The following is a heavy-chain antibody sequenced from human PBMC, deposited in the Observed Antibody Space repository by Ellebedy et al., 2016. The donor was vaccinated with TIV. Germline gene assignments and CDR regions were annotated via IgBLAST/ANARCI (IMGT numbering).Heavy chain of an antibody. CDR1: GYTFSSYG. Sequence: ASVKVSCKAPGYTFSSYGISWVRQAPGQGLEWIGWISGYNGHTTYAQKFQDRLTVTRDTSTSTAYMELMSLRSDDTAIYYCAREQSGRYFDWLLSYNLDVWGQGTTVTVYS. CDR2: ISGYNGHT. D-gene: IGHD3-9*01. CDR3: AREQSGRYFDWLLSYNLDV. V-gene: IGHV1-18*01. J-gene: IGHJ6*02.